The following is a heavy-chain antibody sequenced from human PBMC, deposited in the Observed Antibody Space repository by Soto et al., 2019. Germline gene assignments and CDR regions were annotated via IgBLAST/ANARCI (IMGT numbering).Heavy chain of an antibody. CDR1: GFTFRSYG. V-gene: IGHV3-33*01. J-gene: IGHJ4*02. CDR2: IWYDGSNK. CDR3: ARAENYYGSGSYPFDY. Sequence: GGSLRLSCAASGFTFRSYGMHWVRQAPGKGLEWVAVIWYDGSNKYYADSVKGRFTISRDNSKNTLYLQMNSLRAEDTAVYYCARAENYYGSGSYPFDYWGQGTLVTVSS. D-gene: IGHD3-10*01.